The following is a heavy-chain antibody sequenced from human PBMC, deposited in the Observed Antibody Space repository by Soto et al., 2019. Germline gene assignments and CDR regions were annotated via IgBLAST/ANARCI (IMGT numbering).Heavy chain of an antibody. Sequence: QVQLVQSGAEVKKPGASVKVSCKASGYGFTTYYMYWVRQAPGQGLAWVGMSNPSSGTTIYAQNFQGRVTVTRDTSTSTVYMELSSLRSEDTAVYYCVRASTPLVEPTPYYFDYWGQGTLVTVSS. D-gene: IGHD1-1*01. CDR2: SNPSSGTT. CDR1: GYGFTTYY. V-gene: IGHV1-46*01. J-gene: IGHJ4*02. CDR3: VRASTPLVEPTPYYFDY.